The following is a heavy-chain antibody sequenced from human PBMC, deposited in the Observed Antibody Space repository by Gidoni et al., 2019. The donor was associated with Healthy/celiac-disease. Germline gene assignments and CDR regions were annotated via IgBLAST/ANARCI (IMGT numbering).Heavy chain of an antibody. V-gene: IGHV1-18*01. Sequence: QVQLVQSGAEAKKPGASVKVSCKASGYTFTSYGISWVRQAPGQGLEWMGWISAYNGNTNYAQKLQGRVTMTTDTSTSTAYMELRSLRSDDTAVYYCAREGHGPANPYYYYYGMDVWGQGTTVTVSS. CDR1: GYTFTSYG. CDR3: AREGHGPANPYYYYYGMDV. J-gene: IGHJ6*02. D-gene: IGHD6-25*01. CDR2: ISAYNGNT.